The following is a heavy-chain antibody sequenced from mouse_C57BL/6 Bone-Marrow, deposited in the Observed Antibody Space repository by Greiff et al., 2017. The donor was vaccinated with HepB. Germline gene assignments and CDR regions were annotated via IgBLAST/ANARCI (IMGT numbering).Heavy chain of an antibody. J-gene: IGHJ2*01. CDR2: INPNNGGT. Sequence: VQLQQSGPELVKPGASVKISCKASGYTFTDYYMNWVKQSHGKSLEWIGDINPNNGGTSYNQKFKGKATLTVDKSSSTAYMELRSLTSEDSAVYYCARGGIYPHFDYWGQGTTLTVSS. D-gene: IGHD2-1*01. V-gene: IGHV1-26*01. CDR1: GYTFTDYY. CDR3: ARGGIYPHFDY.